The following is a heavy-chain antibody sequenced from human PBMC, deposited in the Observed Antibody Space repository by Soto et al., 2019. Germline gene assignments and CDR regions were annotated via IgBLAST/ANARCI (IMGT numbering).Heavy chain of an antibody. J-gene: IGHJ4*02. D-gene: IGHD3-22*01. CDR2: INHSGST. CDR1: GESFSGYY. Sequence: LSLTCAVYGESFSGYYWSWIRQPPGKGLEWIGEINHSGSTNYNPSLKSRVTISVDTSKNQFSLKLSSVTAADTAVYYCAIDYYDSSGYSVLWGQGTLVTVSS. V-gene: IGHV4-34*01. CDR3: AIDYYDSSGYSVL.